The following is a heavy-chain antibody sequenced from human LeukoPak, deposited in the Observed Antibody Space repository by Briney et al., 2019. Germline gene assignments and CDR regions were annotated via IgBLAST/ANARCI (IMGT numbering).Heavy chain of an antibody. CDR2: FDPEDGET. V-gene: IGHV1-24*01. Sequence: GASVTVSCKVSGYTLTELSMHWVRQAPGKGLEWMGGFDPEDGETIYAQKFQGRVTKTEDTSTDTAYMELSSLRSEDTAVYYCATGMKTAAGYNWFDPWGQGTLVTVSS. CDR1: GYTLTELS. J-gene: IGHJ5*02. CDR3: ATGMKTAAGYNWFDP. D-gene: IGHD6-13*01.